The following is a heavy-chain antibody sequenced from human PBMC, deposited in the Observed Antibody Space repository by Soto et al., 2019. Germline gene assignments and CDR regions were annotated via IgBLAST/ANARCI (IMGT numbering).Heavy chain of an antibody. CDR1: GGSISSYY. D-gene: IGHD6-19*01. V-gene: IGHV4-59*01. J-gene: IGHJ4*02. CDR3: ARGREDSSGWSMGLLYYFDY. Sequence: SETLSLTCTVSGGSISSYYWSWIRQPPGKGLEWIGYIYYSGSTNYNPSLKSRVTISVDTSKNQFSLKLSSVTAADTAVYYCARGREDSSGWSMGLLYYFDYWGQGTLVTVSS. CDR2: IYYSGST.